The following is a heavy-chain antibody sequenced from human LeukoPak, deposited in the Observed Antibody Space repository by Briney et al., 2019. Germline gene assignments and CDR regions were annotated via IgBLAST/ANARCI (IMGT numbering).Heavy chain of an antibody. CDR2: IWYDGSNK. J-gene: IGHJ4*02. V-gene: IGHV3-33*06. CDR3: AKTDGYTSGWSGIDY. D-gene: IGHD6-19*01. CDR1: GFTFTSDG. Sequence: GGALRLSSAPSGFTFTSDGMRSGRHGPGGGGGRGAVIWYDGSNKYYAASVKGRFTISRDNSKNTLYLQMNSLRVEDTAVYYCAKTDGYTSGWSGIDYWGQGTLVTVSS.